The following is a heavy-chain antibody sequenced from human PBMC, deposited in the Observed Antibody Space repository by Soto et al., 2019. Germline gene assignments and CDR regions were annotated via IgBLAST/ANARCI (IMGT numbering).Heavy chain of an antibody. CDR3: ESDSIGDYVDY. D-gene: IGHD3-22*01. V-gene: IGHV3-30-3*01. J-gene: IGHJ4*02. CDR2: ISYDGSNK. CDR1: VFTFSSYA. Sequence: QPGGSLSLSCAASVFTFSSYAMHWVRQAPGKGLEWVAVISYDGSNKYYADSVKGRFTISRDNSKNTLYLQMNSLRAEDTAVYYCESDSIGDYVDYWGQGTLVTVSS.